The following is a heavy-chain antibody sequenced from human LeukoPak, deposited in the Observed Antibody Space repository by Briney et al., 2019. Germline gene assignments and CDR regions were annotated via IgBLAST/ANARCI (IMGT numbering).Heavy chain of an antibody. V-gene: IGHV1-69*02. CDR2: IIPILGIA. Sequence: ASVKVSCKASGGTFSSYTTSWVRQAPGQGLEWMGRIIPILGIANYVQKFQGRVTITADKSTSTAYMELSSLRSEDTAVYYCATYSNYVYYYYYYMDVWGKGTTVTVSS. J-gene: IGHJ6*03. CDR1: GGTFSSYT. D-gene: IGHD4-11*01. CDR3: ATYSNYVYYYYYYMDV.